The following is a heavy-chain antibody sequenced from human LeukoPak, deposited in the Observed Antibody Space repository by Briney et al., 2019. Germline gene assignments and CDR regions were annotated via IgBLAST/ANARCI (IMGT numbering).Heavy chain of an antibody. CDR2: IKQDGSEK. J-gene: IGHJ4*02. CDR1: GFTFSSYW. D-gene: IGHD1-26*01. Sequence: QPGGSLRLSCAASGFTFSSYWMSWVRQAPGKGLEWVANIKQDGSEKYYVDSVKGRFTISRDNAKNSLYLQMNSLRAEDTAVYYCARDRSGSYPYYFDYWGQGTLVTVSS. V-gene: IGHV3-7*03. CDR3: ARDRSGSYPYYFDY.